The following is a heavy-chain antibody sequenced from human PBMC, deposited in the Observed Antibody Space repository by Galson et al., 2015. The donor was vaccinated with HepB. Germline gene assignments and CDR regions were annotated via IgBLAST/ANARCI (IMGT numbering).Heavy chain of an antibody. D-gene: IGHD3-9*01. Sequence: SVKVSCKASGGTFSSYTISWVRQAPGQGLEWMGRIIPILGIANYAQKFQGGVTITADKSTSTAYMELSSLRSEDTAVYYCASSDYDILTGYSADAFDIWGQGTLVTVSS. J-gene: IGHJ3*02. CDR3: ASSDYDILTGYSADAFDI. CDR1: GGTFSSYT. CDR2: IIPILGIA. V-gene: IGHV1-69*02.